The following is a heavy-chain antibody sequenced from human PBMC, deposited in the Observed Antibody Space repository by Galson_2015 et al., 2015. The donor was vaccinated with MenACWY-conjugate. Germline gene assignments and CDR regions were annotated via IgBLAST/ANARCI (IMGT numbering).Heavy chain of an antibody. J-gene: IGHJ2*01. Sequence: CAISGDSVSSNSAAWTWIRQSPSRGLEWLGRTNYRSRWHNDYAVSVKSRITINPDTSRNQLSLQLSSVTPEDTAVYYCARGVTRTSGTINWYFDFWGRGTLVTVSS. V-gene: IGHV6-1*01. D-gene: IGHD6-13*01. CDR1: GDSVSSNSAA. CDR3: ARGVTRTSGTINWYFDF. CDR2: TNYRSRWHN.